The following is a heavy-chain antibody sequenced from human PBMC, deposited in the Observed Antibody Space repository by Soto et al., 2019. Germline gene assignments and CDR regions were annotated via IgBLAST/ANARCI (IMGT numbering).Heavy chain of an antibody. CDR3: ARIQLELLPGLCYYGMDV. CDR2: IYHSGST. V-gene: IGHV4-4*02. D-gene: IGHD1-7*01. Sequence: SETLSLTCAVSGGSISSSNWWSWVRQPPGKGLEWIGEIYHSGSTNYNPSLKSRVTISVDKSKNQFSLKLSSVTAADTAVYYCARIQLELLPGLCYYGMDVWGQGTTVTVSS. CDR1: GGSISSSNW. J-gene: IGHJ6*02.